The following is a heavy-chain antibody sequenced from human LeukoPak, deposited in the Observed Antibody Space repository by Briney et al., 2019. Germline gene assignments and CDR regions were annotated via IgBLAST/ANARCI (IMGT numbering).Heavy chain of an antibody. CDR3: ARSGSSGWYLYYYMDV. Sequence: SETLSLTCTVSGGSISSSSYYWGWIRQPPGKGLEWIGSIYYSGSTYYNPSLKSRVTISVDTSKNQFSLKLSSVTAADTAVYYCARSGSSGWYLYYYMDVWGKGTTVTVSS. J-gene: IGHJ6*03. V-gene: IGHV4-39*07. CDR1: GGSISSSSYY. D-gene: IGHD6-19*01. CDR2: IYYSGST.